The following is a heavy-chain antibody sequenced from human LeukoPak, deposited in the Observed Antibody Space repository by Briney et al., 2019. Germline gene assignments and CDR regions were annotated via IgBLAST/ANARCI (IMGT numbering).Heavy chain of an antibody. CDR2: IQQDGSEK. D-gene: IGHD1-26*01. Sequence: PVGSLTLSCAASGFNFIGSPVHWVRQASGKGLEWVANIQQDGSEKYYVDSVKGRFTISRDNAKNSLYLQMNSLRAEDTAVYYCARNPPRYFNWGQGTLVPVSS. V-gene: IGHV3-7*05. CDR1: GFNFIGSP. CDR3: ARNPPRYFN. J-gene: IGHJ4*02.